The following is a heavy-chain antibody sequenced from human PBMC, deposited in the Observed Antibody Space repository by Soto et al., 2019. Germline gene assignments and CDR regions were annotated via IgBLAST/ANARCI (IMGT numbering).Heavy chain of an antibody. CDR2: ISYDGSNK. V-gene: IGHV3-30*18. D-gene: IGHD6-19*01. CDR1: GFTFSSYG. CDR3: VKDGSSGWPYYYGMDV. J-gene: IGHJ6*02. Sequence: QVQLVESGGGVVQPGRSLRLSCAASGFTFSSYGMHWVRQAPGKGLEWVAVISYDGSNKYYADSVKGRFTISRDNSKNTLYLQMSSLRPEDTAVYYCVKDGSSGWPYYYGMDVWGQGTTFTVSS.